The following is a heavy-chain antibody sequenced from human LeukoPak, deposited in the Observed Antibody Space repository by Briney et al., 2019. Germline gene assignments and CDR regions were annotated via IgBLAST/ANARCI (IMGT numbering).Heavy chain of an antibody. V-gene: IGHV4-39*01. D-gene: IGHD6-13*01. CDR1: GGSISRSSYY. CDR2: IYYSGST. J-gene: IGHJ6*02. CDR3: ARRASSSWYYYYGMDV. Sequence: SETLSLTCTVSGGSISRSSYYWGWIRQPPGKGLEWIGSIYYSGSTYYNPSLKSRVTISVDTSKNQFSLKLSSVTAADTAVYYCARRASSSWYYYYGMDVWGQGTTVTVSS.